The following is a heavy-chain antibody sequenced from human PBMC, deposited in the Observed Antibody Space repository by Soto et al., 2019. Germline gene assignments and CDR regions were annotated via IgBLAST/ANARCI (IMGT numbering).Heavy chain of an antibody. V-gene: IGHV1-2*02. CDR3: AREASAVISLDY. CDR1: GYIFTAYS. J-gene: IGHJ4*02. CDR2: INVNSGDT. D-gene: IGHD2-21*01. Sequence: ASVKVSCKASGYIFTAYSMHWVRQAPGRGLEWMGWINVNSGDTIYAQNFQGRVTLTSDTSISTAYMELSGLQSDDTAVYYCAREASAVISLDYWGQGTLVTVSS.